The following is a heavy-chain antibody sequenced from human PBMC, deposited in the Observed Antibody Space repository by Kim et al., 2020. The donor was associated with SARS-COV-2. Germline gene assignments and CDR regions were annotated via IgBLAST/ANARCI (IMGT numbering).Heavy chain of an antibody. V-gene: IGHV1-2*06. D-gene: IGHD3-9*01. Sequence: ASVKVSCKASGYTFTGYYMHWVRQAPGQRLEWMGRINPNSGGTNYAQKFQGRVTMTRDTSISTAYMELSRLRSDDTAVYYCARLKVTEYYDILTGYSPLYYYYGMDVWGQGTTVTVSS. CDR2: INPNSGGT. CDR3: ARLKVTEYYDILTGYSPLYYYYGMDV. J-gene: IGHJ6*02. CDR1: GYTFTGYY.